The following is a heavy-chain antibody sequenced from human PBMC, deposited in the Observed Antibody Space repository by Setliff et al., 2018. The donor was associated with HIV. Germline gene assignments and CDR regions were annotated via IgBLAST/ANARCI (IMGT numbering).Heavy chain of an antibody. J-gene: IGHJ4*02. CDR1: GFTFSNYA. CDR2: IRGDGSEK. D-gene: IGHD2-2*01. V-gene: IGHV3-7*03. CDR3: TIGHYTSSPG. Sequence: PGGSLRLSCAASGFTFSNYAMTWVRQAPGKGLEWVANIRGDGSEKYYVDSVKGRFTISRDNAENSVFLQMNSLRVEDTAVYYCTIGHYTSSPGWGQGTLVTVSS.